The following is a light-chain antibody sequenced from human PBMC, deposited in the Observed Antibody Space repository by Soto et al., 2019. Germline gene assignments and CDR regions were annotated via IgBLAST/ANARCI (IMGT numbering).Light chain of an antibody. V-gene: IGLV1-40*01. Sequence: QSVLTQPPSVSGAPGQRVTISCTGISSNIGAGYDVHWYQQLPGTAPNLLIYGNSNRPSGVPDRFSGSKSGTSASLAITGLQAEDEADYYCQSYDSSLSGSYVFGTGTKVTVL. J-gene: IGLJ1*01. CDR1: SSNIGAGYD. CDR2: GNS. CDR3: QSYDSSLSGSYV.